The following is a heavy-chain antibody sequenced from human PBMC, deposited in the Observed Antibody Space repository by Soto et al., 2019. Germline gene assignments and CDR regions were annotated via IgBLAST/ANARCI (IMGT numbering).Heavy chain of an antibody. CDR1: GFTFTNYW. J-gene: IGHJ4*02. Sequence: EVQLVESGGGLVRPGGSLRLSCAVSGFTFTNYWMHWVRQAPGKGLVWVSRIDNDGSGTSYADSVKGRFTMSRDNAKSTLYLQMDSLRAEDTGVYFCGSVFEYWGQGTPVNVS. CDR3: GSVFEY. CDR2: IDNDGSGT. V-gene: IGHV3-74*01.